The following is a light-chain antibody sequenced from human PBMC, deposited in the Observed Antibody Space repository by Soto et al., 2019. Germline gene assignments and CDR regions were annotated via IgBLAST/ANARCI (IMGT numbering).Light chain of an antibody. J-gene: IGLJ1*01. Sequence: QSALTQPPSVSGSPGQSVAISCTGTSSDVGNYNRVSWYQQPPGTAPRLMIYDVSNRPSGVPDRFSGSKSGNTASLTISGLQADDEDDYYCCSYTTSSTYVFGTGTKLTVL. CDR3: CSYTTSSTYV. V-gene: IGLV2-18*02. CDR1: SSDVGNYNR. CDR2: DVS.